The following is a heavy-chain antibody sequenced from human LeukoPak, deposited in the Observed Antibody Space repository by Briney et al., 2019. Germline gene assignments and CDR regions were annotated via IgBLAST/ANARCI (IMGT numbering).Heavy chain of an antibody. CDR3: ARVLRYRSGGSCYKSLDY. J-gene: IGHJ4*02. V-gene: IGHV1-2*06. CDR1: GYIFTGYY. D-gene: IGHD2-15*01. CDR2: IDPDSGET. Sequence: ASVKVSCKTSGYIFTGYYMHWVRQAPGQGLEWVGRIDPDSGETNYAQKLQGRVTMTTDTSTSTAYMELRSLRSDDTAVYYCARVLRYRSGGSCYKSLDYWGQGTLVTVSS.